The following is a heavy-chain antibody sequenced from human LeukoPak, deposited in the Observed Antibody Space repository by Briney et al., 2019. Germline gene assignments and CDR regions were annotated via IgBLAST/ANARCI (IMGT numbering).Heavy chain of an antibody. CDR2: IHYSGST. D-gene: IGHD2-21*01. CDR1: GDSVSSSNYY. J-gene: IGHJ6*02. Sequence: SETLSLTCTVSGDSVSSSNYYWAWIRQPPGKGLEWIGRIHYSGSTYYTPSLKSRVSVYVDTSKNQFSLKLSSVTAADTAVYYCARDLFTKNYYYYGMDVWGQGTTVTVSS. CDR3: ARDLFTKNYYYYGMDV. V-gene: IGHV4-39*07.